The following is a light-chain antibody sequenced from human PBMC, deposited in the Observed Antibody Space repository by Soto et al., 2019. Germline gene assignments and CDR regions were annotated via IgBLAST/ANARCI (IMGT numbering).Light chain of an antibody. CDR3: SSFTTSSTWV. J-gene: IGLJ2*01. CDR1: TSDVGGYNY. CDR2: EVS. V-gene: IGLV2-14*01. Sequence: QSVLTQPASVSGSPGQSITISCTGTTSDVGGYNYVSWYQQHPGKAPKLMIYEVSDRPSGVSYRFSGSKSGNTASLTISRLQAEDEADYYCSSFTTSSTWVFGGGTQLTVL.